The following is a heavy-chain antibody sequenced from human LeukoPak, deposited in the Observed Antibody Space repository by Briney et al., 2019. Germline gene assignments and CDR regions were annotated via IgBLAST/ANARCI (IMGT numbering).Heavy chain of an antibody. CDR1: GDSISSYY. D-gene: IGHD3-16*01. Sequence: SETLSLTCTVSGDSISSYYWTWIRQPPGKGLEWIGYIYYSGSTNYNPSLKSRVTISVDTSKKQFSLKLSSATAADTAVYYCARVLDLSKRGLDAFDIWGQGTMVTVSS. CDR3: ARVLDLSKRGLDAFDI. CDR2: IYYSGST. J-gene: IGHJ3*02. V-gene: IGHV4-59*01.